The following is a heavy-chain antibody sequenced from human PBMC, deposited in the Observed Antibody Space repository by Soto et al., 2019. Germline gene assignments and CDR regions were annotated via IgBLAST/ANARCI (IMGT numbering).Heavy chain of an antibody. CDR3: TTWRQLVQEYYYYGMDV. CDR1: GLSFRSAW. D-gene: IGHD6-13*01. V-gene: IGHV3-15*07. CDR2: IKSETDGGTT. J-gene: IGHJ6*02. Sequence: LRLSCAVSGLSFRSAWMNWVRQAPGKGLEWVGRIKSETDGGTTDYAAPVKGKFTISRDDSKNTLYLQIHSLRIEDTAVYYCTTWRQLVQEYYYYGMDVWGQGTTVSVSS.